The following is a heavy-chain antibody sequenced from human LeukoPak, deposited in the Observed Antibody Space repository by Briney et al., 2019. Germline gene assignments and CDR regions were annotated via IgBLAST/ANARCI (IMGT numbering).Heavy chain of an antibody. J-gene: IGHJ4*02. CDR1: GGSFSGYY. Sequence: SETLSLTCAVYGGSFSGYYWSWIRQPPGKGLEWIGEINHSGSTNYNPSLKSRVTISVDTSKNQFSLKLSSVTAADTAVYYCARVMGWFGGFDYRGQGTLVTVSS. CDR3: ARVMGWFGGFDY. D-gene: IGHD3-10*01. V-gene: IGHV4-34*01. CDR2: INHSGST.